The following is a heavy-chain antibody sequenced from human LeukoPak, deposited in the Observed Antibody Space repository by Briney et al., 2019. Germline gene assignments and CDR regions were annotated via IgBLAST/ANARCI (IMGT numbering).Heavy chain of an antibody. CDR3: GVGDY. Sequence: GGSLRLSCAASRSTFSAYWMNWVRQAPGKGLEWVANLKQDGSERYYVDSVKGRFTISRDNAKNSLYLQMNSLRVEDTAVYYCGVGDYWGQGTQVTVSP. CDR2: LKQDGSER. J-gene: IGHJ4*02. CDR1: RSTFSAYW. V-gene: IGHV3-7*01.